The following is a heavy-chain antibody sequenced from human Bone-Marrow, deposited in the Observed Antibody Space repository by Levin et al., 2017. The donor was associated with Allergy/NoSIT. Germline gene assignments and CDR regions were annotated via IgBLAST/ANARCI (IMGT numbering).Heavy chain of an antibody. Sequence: GGSLRLSCAASGFAVSGNYMTWVRQTPGRGLEYVSVIFSDTGTYYPDSVQGRFTISRDKSKNTLYLQMNILTVDDTAVYFGARLRSAHYGDCWGQGALVTVSS. CDR2: IFSDTGT. J-gene: IGHJ4*02. D-gene: IGHD3-10*01. CDR1: GFAVSGNY. V-gene: IGHV3-66*04. CDR3: ARLRSAHYGDC.